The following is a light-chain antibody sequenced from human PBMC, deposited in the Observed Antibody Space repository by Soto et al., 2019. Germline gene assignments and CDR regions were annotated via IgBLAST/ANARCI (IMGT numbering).Light chain of an antibody. V-gene: IGKV3-20*01. CDR1: HSVGANY. Sequence: ELVLTQSPGTLSLSPGESATLSCRASHSVGANYLAWYQQKPGQAPRLLIHGASNRASGIQDSFSGSGSGTHSTLTIKRLEPEDFAVYYCQQSGGSRTCGQGTKVDIK. CDR2: GAS. CDR3: QQSGGSRT. J-gene: IGKJ1*01.